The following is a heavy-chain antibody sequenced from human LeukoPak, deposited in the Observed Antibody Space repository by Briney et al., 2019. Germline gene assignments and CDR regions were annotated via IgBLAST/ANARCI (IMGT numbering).Heavy chain of an antibody. Sequence: QPGGSLRLSCAASGLTFSNYWMHWVRQAPGKGLVWVSRINSDGSSTSYADSEKGRFTISRDNAKNTLYLQMNSLRGEDTAVYYCARDIGGAFDIWGQGTMVTVSS. CDR2: INSDGSST. J-gene: IGHJ3*02. V-gene: IGHV3-74*01. CDR3: ARDIGGAFDI. D-gene: IGHD2-15*01. CDR1: GLTFSNYW.